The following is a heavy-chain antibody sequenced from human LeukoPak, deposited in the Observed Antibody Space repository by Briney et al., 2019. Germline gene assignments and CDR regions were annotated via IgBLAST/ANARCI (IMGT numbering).Heavy chain of an antibody. CDR2: IKQDGSEK. CDR1: GFTFSSYW. V-gene: IGHV3-7*01. D-gene: IGHD2-21*02. CDR3: ARDGREVVVTAAIDY. Sequence: AGGSLRLSCAASGFTFSSYWMNWVRQAPGKGLEWVANIKQDGSEKYYVDSVKGRFTISRDNAKNSLYLQMNSLRAEDTAVYYCARDGREVVVTAAIDYWGQGTLVTVSS. J-gene: IGHJ4*02.